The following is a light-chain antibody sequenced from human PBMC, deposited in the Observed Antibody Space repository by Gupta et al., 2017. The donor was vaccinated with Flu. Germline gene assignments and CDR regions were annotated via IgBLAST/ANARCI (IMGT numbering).Light chain of an antibody. CDR2: GNS. J-gene: IGLJ1*01. V-gene: IGLV1-40*01. Sequence: GQRVTISCTGSSSNIGAGYDVHWYQQLPGTAPKLLIYGNSNRPSGVPDRFSGSKSGTSASLAITGLQVEDEADYYCQSYDSSLSGLYVFGTGTKVTVL. CDR1: SSNIGAGYD. CDR3: QSYDSSLSGLYV.